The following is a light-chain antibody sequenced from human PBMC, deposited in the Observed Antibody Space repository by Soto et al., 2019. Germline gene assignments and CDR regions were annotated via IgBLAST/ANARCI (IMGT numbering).Light chain of an antibody. CDR1: QDISGY. J-gene: IGKJ2*01. CDR2: AAS. CDR3: QHLAGT. Sequence: QLTQSPSSLSASIGDRVTITCRASQDISGYLAWYQQQPGKAPKLLIYAASTLHSGGPTRFSGSGSGTEFILTIGRLQPEDFATYYCQHLAGTFGQGTKL. V-gene: IGKV1-9*01.